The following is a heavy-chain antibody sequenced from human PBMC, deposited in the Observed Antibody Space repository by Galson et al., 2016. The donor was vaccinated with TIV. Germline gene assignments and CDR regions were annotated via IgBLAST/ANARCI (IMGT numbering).Heavy chain of an antibody. J-gene: IGHJ5*02. CDR3: AKDGYWSFDP. V-gene: IGHV3-11*01. Sequence: SLRLSCAASGFPFSDYYMSWVRQAPGKGLEWLSYIGSTGRAIYYADSVKGRFIISRDNAKNSLYLQMNSLRIEDTAVYYCAKDGYWSFDPWGQGTLVTVSS. D-gene: IGHD2-8*02. CDR1: GFPFSDYY. CDR2: IGSTGRAI.